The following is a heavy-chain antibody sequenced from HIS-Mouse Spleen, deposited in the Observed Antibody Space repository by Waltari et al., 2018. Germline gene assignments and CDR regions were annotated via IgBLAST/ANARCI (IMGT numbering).Heavy chain of an antibody. D-gene: IGHD4-17*01. CDR2: IYYRGST. Sequence: QVQLQESGPGLVKPSETLSLTCTVSGGSISSYYWSWIRQPPGKGLGWIGYIYYRGSTNYNPSLKSRVTISVDTSKNQFSLKLSSVTAADTAVYYCARAASYGDYFDYWGQGTLVTVSS. V-gene: IGHV4-59*01. J-gene: IGHJ4*02. CDR3: ARAASYGDYFDY. CDR1: GGSISSYY.